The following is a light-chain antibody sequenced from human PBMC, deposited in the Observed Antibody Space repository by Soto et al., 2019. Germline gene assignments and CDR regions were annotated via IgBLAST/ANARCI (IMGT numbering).Light chain of an antibody. CDR2: PAS. J-gene: IGKJ4*01. CDR1: QDISRA. V-gene: IGKV1-9*01. CDR3: QQLYGYPLT. Sequence: IQLTQSPSSLSAAVGDRVTITCRASQDISRALAWYQQKPGKAPNLLISPASNLRSGVPSRFSGSGSGTDFTLTINGLQPEDFATYWCQQLYGYPLTFGGGTKVDIK.